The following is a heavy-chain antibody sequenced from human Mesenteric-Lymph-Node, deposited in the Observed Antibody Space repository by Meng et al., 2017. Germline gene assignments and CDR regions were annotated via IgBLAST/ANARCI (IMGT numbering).Heavy chain of an antibody. CDR3: AKDVTPAGFSTDWHASHFDY. CDR2: ISGAAAIT. J-gene: IGHJ4*02. V-gene: IGHV3-23*01. D-gene: IGHD6-19*01. CDR1: GGFTFSAYA. Sequence: GGSLRLSCAASGGFTFSAYAMSWVRQAPGKGLEWVSGISGAAAITYYADSVKGRFTISRDNSKNTLYLQLNSLRPEDTAVYYCAKDVTPAGFSTDWHASHFDYWGQGTLVTVSS.